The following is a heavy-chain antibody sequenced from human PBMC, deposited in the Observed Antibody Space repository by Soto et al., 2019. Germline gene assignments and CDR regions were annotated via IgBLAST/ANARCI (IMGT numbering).Heavy chain of an antibody. D-gene: IGHD3-22*01. CDR1: GGTFSSYA. CDR3: AGGGGGSGYLGDIDY. J-gene: IGHJ4*02. Sequence: QVQLVQSGAEVKKPGSSVKVSCKASGGTFSSYAISWVRQAPGQGLEWMGGIIPIFGTANYAQKFQGRVRITGDEPTSTAYRGRGSLSSEDTAVYYGAGGGGGSGYLGDIDYWGQGTLVTVSS. CDR2: IIPIFGTA. V-gene: IGHV1-69*01.